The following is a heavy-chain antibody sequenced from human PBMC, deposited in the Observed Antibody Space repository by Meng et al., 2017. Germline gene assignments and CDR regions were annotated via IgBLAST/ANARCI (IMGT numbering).Heavy chain of an antibody. CDR3: ARPLIVGATNWNGFYYYYGMDV. V-gene: IGHV3-21*01. D-gene: IGHD1-26*01. CDR2: ISSSSSYI. CDR1: GFTFSSYS. Sequence: GESLKISCAASGFTFSSYSMNWVRQAPGKGLEWVPSISSSSSYIYYADSVKGRFTISRDNAKNSLYLQMNSLRAEDTAVYYCARPLIVGATNWNGFYYYYGMDVWGQGTTVTVSS. J-gene: IGHJ6*02.